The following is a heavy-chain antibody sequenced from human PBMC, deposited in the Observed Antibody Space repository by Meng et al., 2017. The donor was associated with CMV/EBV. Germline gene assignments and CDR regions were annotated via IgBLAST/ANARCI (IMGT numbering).Heavy chain of an antibody. CDR2: ISSSSSTI. CDR3: AREDIVVVQAASYYGMDV. CDR1: GFTFSSYS. D-gene: IGHD2-2*01. V-gene: IGHV3-48*04. J-gene: IGHJ6*02. Sequence: GGSLRLSCAASGFTFSSYSMNWVRQAPGKGLEWVSYISSSSSTIYYADSVKGRFTISRDNAKNSLYLQMNSLRAEDTAVYYCAREDIVVVQAASYYGMDVWGQGTTVTVSS.